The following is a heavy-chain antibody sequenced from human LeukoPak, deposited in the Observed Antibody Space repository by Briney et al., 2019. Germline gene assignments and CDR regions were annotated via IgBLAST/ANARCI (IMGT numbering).Heavy chain of an antibody. CDR1: GYSISSGYF. Sequence: SETLSLTCTVSGYSISSGYFWGWIRQPPGEGLEWIGNVHHSGRTYYNPSLKSRVSISVDTSKNQFSLKLSSVTAADTAVYYCAGDYKTLAYWGRGTLVTVSS. CDR2: VHHSGRT. D-gene: IGHD4-17*01. J-gene: IGHJ4*02. CDR3: AGDYKTLAY. V-gene: IGHV4-38-2*02.